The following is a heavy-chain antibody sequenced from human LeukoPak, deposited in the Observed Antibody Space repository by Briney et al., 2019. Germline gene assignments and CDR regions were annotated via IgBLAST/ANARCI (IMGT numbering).Heavy chain of an antibody. J-gene: IGHJ5*02. CDR2: IYHSGKT. D-gene: IGHD6-19*01. V-gene: IGHV4-38-2*02. CDR3: ARDRIAVSDPPNWFDP. Sequence: SETLSLTCTVSGGSISSYYWSWIRQPPGKGLEWIGSIYHSGKTYYNPSLKSRVTISVDTSKNQFSLNLSFVTAADTAVYFCARDRIAVSDPPNWFDPWGQGTLVTVSS. CDR1: GGSISSYY.